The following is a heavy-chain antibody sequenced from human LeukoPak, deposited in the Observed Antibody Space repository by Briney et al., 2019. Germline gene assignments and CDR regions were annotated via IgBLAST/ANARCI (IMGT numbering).Heavy chain of an antibody. CDR1: GGSISSSNYY. Sequence: SETLSLTCTVSGGSISSSNYYWGWIRQPPGKGLEWIETINYSGDTYYNPSLKSRVTISVDSSKSQFSLKLSSVTAADTAVYYCVRLQAVTGNFDSWGQGALVTVSS. J-gene: IGHJ4*02. CDR3: VRLQAVTGNFDS. D-gene: IGHD1-20*01. V-gene: IGHV4-39*07. CDR2: INYSGDT.